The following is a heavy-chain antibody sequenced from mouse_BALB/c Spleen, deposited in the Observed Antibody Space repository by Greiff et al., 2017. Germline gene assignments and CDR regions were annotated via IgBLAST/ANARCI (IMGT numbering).Heavy chain of an antibody. Sequence: QVQLQQSGAELVRPGVSVKISCKGSGYTFTDYAMHWVKQSHAKSLEWIGVISTYYGDASYNQKFKGKATMTVDKSSSTAYMELARLTSEDSAIYYCFDGNYVFAYWGAGTTVTVSS. CDR3: FDGNYVFAY. J-gene: IGHJ1*01. CDR2: ISTYYGDA. CDR1: GYTFTDYA. V-gene: IGHV1S137*01. D-gene: IGHD2-1*01.